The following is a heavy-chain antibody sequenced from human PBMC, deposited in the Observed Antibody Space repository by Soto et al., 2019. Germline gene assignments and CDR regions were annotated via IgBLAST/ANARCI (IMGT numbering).Heavy chain of an antibody. Sequence: GGSLRLSCAASGFTFSSYAMSWVRQAPGKGLEWVSAISGSGGSTYYADSVKGRFTISRDNSKNTLYLQMNSLRVEDTAVYYCAKGHGSPVGATRGDAFDIWGQGTMVTVSS. CDR2: ISGSGGST. D-gene: IGHD1-26*01. CDR3: AKGHGSPVGATRGDAFDI. CDR1: GFTFSSYA. J-gene: IGHJ3*02. V-gene: IGHV3-23*01.